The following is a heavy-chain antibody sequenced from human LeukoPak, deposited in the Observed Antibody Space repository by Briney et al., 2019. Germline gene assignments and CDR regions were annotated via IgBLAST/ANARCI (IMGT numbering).Heavy chain of an antibody. CDR3: ARGGVYSTSAVDY. V-gene: IGHV3-48*01. CDR2: ISLSSSSI. CDR1: GFTFSNYN. J-gene: IGHJ4*02. Sequence: GGSLRLSCAASGFTFSNYNMNWVRQAPGKGLEWVSYISLSSSSIYYADSVKGRFTISRDNAKNSLYLQMNSLRADDTAVYYCARGGVYSTSAVDYWGQGTLVTVSS. D-gene: IGHD6-6*01.